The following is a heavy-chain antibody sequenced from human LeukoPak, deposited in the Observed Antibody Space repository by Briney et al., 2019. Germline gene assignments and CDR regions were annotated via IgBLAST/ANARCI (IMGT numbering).Heavy chain of an antibody. V-gene: IGHV7-4-1*02. CDR2: INTNTGNP. D-gene: IGHD6-13*01. Sequence: GASVKVSCKASGYTFTSYAMNWVRQAPGRGLEWMGWINTNTGNPTYAQGFTGRFVFSLDTSVSTACLQISSLKAEDTAGYYCAREGIAERNWFDPWGQGTLVTVSS. CDR3: AREGIAERNWFDP. CDR1: GYTFTSYA. J-gene: IGHJ5*02.